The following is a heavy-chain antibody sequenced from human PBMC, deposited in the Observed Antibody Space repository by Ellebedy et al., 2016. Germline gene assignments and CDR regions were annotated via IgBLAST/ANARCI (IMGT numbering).Heavy chain of an antibody. Sequence: ASVKVSXXASGYTFTSYGISWVRQAPGQGLEWMGWISAYNGNTNYAQKLQGRVTMTTDTSTSTAYMELRSLRSDDTAVYYCARESPTSYSSGWYFDYWGQGTLVTVSS. CDR1: GYTFTSYG. V-gene: IGHV1-18*01. J-gene: IGHJ4*02. D-gene: IGHD6-19*01. CDR3: ARESPTSYSSGWYFDY. CDR2: ISAYNGNT.